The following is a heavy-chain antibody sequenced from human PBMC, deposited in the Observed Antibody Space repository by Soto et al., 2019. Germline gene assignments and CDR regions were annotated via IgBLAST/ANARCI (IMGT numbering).Heavy chain of an antibody. CDR2: ISASGGST. D-gene: IGHD5-12*01. Sequence: EVQLLDSGGGLVQPGGSLRLSCAASGFTFSNYAMNWVRQAPGKGLDWVSAISASGGSTYYVDSVNGRFTISRDNSKNTLYLQMSSLRAEDTAVYYCAKGPLGSGYGLDYWGQGTLVTVSS. J-gene: IGHJ4*02. CDR3: AKGPLGSGYGLDY. V-gene: IGHV3-23*01. CDR1: GFTFSNYA.